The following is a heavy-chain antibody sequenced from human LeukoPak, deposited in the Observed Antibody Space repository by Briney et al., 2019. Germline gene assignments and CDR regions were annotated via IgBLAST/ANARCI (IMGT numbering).Heavy chain of an antibody. D-gene: IGHD3-22*01. Sequence: ASVKVSCKASGYTFTGYYMHWVRQAPGQGLEWMGWINPNSGGTNYAQKFQGRVTMTRDTSISTAYMELSRLRSDDTAVYYCARSITMIVVDPGAFDIWGQGTMVTVSS. CDR2: INPNSGGT. CDR1: GYTFTGYY. CDR3: ARSITMIVVDPGAFDI. V-gene: IGHV1-2*02. J-gene: IGHJ3*02.